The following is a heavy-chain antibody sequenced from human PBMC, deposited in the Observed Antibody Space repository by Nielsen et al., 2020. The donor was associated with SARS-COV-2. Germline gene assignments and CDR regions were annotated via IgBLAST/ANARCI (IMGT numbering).Heavy chain of an antibody. CDR3: ATGVAVAGTPPYYYYYYGVDV. D-gene: IGHD6-19*01. Sequence: ASVKVSCKVSGYTLTELSMHWVRQAPGKGLEWMGGFDPEDGETIYAQKFQGRVTMTEDTSTDTAYMELSSLRSEDTAVYYCATGVAVAGTPPYYYYYYGVDVWGQGTTVTVSS. CDR2: FDPEDGET. CDR1: GYTLTELS. V-gene: IGHV1-24*01. J-gene: IGHJ6*02.